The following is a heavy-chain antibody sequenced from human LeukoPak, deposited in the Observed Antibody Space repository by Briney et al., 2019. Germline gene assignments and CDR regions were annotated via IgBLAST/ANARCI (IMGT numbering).Heavy chain of an antibody. Sequence: PGGSLRLSCAGSGFTFSAYAMSWIRQAPGKGLEWVSYISSSGTYTKYADSVKGRFTISRDNAKNSLYLQMSSLRAEDTAVYYCARGGKYASSTHDFWGQGTLVTVSS. J-gene: IGHJ4*02. CDR3: ARGGKYASSTHDF. V-gene: IGHV3-11*06. CDR2: ISSSGTYT. CDR1: GFTFSAYA. D-gene: IGHD3-16*01.